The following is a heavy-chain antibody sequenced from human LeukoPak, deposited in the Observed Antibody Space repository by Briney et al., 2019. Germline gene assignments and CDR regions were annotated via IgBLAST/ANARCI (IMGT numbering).Heavy chain of an antibody. Sequence: GGSLRLSCAASGFTFSSYGMHWVRQAPGKGLEWVAVISYDGSNKYYADSVKGRFTISRDNSKNTLYLQMNSLRAEDTAVYYCAKVRGPIVVVTATSYGMDVWGQGTTVTVSS. V-gene: IGHV3-30*18. CDR3: AKVRGPIVVVTATSYGMDV. CDR2: ISYDGSNK. D-gene: IGHD2-21*02. CDR1: GFTFSSYG. J-gene: IGHJ6*02.